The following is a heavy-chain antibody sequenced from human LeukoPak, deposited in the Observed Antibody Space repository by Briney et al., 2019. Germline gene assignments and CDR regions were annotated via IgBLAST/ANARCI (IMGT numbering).Heavy chain of an antibody. Sequence: GGSLRLSCAASGFTFSSYSMNWVRQAPGKGLEWVSSISSSSSYIYYADSVKGRFTISRDNAKNSLYLQMNSLRAEDTAVYYCAREHVTYYYDSSGYYTDNYWGQGTLVTVSS. D-gene: IGHD3-22*01. CDR3: AREHVTYYYDSSGYYTDNY. V-gene: IGHV3-21*01. J-gene: IGHJ4*02. CDR1: GFTFSSYS. CDR2: ISSSSSYI.